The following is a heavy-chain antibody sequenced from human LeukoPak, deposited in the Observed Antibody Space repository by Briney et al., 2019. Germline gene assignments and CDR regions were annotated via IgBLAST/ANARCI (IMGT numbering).Heavy chain of an antibody. CDR1: GFFFPHAW. J-gene: IGHJ1*01. CDR2: IKRTTDRRTT. CDR3: VTDGALRPYYFTY. D-gene: IGHD3/OR15-3a*01. Sequence: GGSLRLSCAASGFFFPHAWMYWMPQTPGKRLEWVGRIKRTTDRRTTEYPSPMEGRFTISRDDSTSTVYLQMDRLKTEDTGIYYCVTDGALRPYYFTYWGQGTLVTVSS. V-gene: IGHV3-15*01.